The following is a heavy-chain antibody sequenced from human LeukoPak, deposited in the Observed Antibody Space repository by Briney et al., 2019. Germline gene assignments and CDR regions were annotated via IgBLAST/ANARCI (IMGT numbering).Heavy chain of an antibody. V-gene: IGHV4-34*01. CDR1: GGSLSNYY. CDR2: INHSGST. CDR3: ARNYCSSTSCYTINYYYYYGMDV. Sequence: SETLSLTCAVYGGSLSNYYWSWIRQPPGKGLEWIGEINHSGSTNYNPSLKSRLTISIDTSKNQFSLKLSSVTAADTAVYYCARNYCSSTSCYTINYYYYYGMDVWGQGTTVTVSS. J-gene: IGHJ6*02. D-gene: IGHD2-2*02.